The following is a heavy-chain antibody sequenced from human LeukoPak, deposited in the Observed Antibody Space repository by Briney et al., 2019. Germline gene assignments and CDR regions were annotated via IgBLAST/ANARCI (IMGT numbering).Heavy chain of an antibody. Sequence: SETLSLTCTVSGVSISSGGYYWSWIRQHPGKGLEWIGYIYYSGSTYYNPSLKSRVTISVDTSKNQFSLKLGSVTAADTAVYYCARAGIVVVPAAKGDYFDYWGQGTLVTVSS. D-gene: IGHD2-2*01. CDR1: GVSISSGGYY. CDR3: ARAGIVVVPAAKGDYFDY. CDR2: IYYSGST. J-gene: IGHJ4*02. V-gene: IGHV4-31*03.